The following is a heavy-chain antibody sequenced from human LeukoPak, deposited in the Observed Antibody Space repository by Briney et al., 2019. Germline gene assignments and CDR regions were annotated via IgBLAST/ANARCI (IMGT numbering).Heavy chain of an antibody. Sequence: PGGSLRLSCAASGFPFSTYYMNWVRQAPGKGLEWVSFITGSSSYIYYTDSVKGRFTISRDNAKNSLFLQMNSLRDEDTAVYYCASGFSSSPYFDYCGQGTLVTVSS. CDR3: ASGFSSSPYFDY. D-gene: IGHD6-6*01. V-gene: IGHV3-21*01. J-gene: IGHJ4*02. CDR2: ITGSSSYI. CDR1: GFPFSTYY.